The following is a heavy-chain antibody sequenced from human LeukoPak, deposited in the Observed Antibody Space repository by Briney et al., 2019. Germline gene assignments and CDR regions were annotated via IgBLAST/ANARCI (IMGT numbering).Heavy chain of an antibody. V-gene: IGHV1-2*06. CDR2: INPNSGGT. Sequence: ASVKVSCKASGYTFTGYYMHWVRQAPGQGLEWMGRINPNSGGTNYAQKFQGRVTITRDTSISTAYMELSRLRSDDTAVYYCARVGDCTNGVCYNNWFDPWGQGTLVTVSS. CDR3: ARVGDCTNGVCYNNWFDP. CDR1: GYTFTGYY. D-gene: IGHD2-8*01. J-gene: IGHJ5*02.